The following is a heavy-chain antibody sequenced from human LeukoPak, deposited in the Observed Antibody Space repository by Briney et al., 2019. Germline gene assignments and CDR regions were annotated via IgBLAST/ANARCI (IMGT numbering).Heavy chain of an antibody. CDR3: ARQGGYYSSTSCYDYFDY. D-gene: IGHD2-2*03. Sequence: GESLKISCKGSGYSFTSYWIGLVRQMPGKGLEVVGIIYPGDSDTRYSPSFQGQVTISADKSISTAYLQWSSLKASDTAMYYCARQGGYYSSTSCYDYFDYWGQGTLVTVSS. J-gene: IGHJ4*02. CDR2: IYPGDSDT. V-gene: IGHV5-51*01. CDR1: GYSFTSYW.